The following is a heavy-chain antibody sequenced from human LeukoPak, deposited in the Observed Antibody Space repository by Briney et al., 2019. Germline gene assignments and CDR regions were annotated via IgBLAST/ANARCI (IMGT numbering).Heavy chain of an antibody. Sequence: SQTLSLTCTVSGGSISSGGYYWSWIRQHPGKGLGWIGYIYYSGSTYYNPSLKSRVTISVDTSKNQFSLKLSSVTAADTAVYYCARQFLTGRGYYFDYWGQGTLVTVSS. J-gene: IGHJ4*02. D-gene: IGHD3-9*01. CDR2: IYYSGST. V-gene: IGHV4-31*03. CDR1: GGSISSGGYY. CDR3: ARQFLTGRGYYFDY.